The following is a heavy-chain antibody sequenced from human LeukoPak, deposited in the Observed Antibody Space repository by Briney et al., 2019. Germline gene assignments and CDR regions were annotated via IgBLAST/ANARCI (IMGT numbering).Heavy chain of an antibody. D-gene: IGHD4-23*01. J-gene: IGHJ4*02. CDR1: GFTFSNYP. CDR2: ILYDGSNK. CDR3: ARDLEAWVETTASDY. V-gene: IGHV3-30-3*01. Sequence: GGSLRLSCAASGFTFSNYPLHWVRQAPGKGLEWVAVILYDGSNKYYADSVKGRFTISRDNSKNTLYLQMNSLRAEDTAVYYCARDLEAWVETTASDYWGQGTLVTVSS.